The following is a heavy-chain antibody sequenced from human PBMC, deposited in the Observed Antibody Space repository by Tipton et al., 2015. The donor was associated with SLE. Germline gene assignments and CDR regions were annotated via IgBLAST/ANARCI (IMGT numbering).Heavy chain of an antibody. CDR2: INHSGST. CDR3: ARGGGSYWFDP. V-gene: IGHV4-34*01. Sequence: TLSLTCAVYGGSFSGYYWGWIRQPPGKGLEWIGEINHSGSTNYNPSLKSRVTISVDTSKNQFSLKLSSVTAADTAVYYCARGGGSYWFDPWGQGTLVTVSS. J-gene: IGHJ5*02. D-gene: IGHD1-26*01. CDR1: GGSFSGYY.